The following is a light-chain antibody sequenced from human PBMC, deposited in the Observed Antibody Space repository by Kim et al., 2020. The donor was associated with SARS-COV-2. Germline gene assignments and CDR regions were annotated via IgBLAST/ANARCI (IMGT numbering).Light chain of an antibody. CDR2: DTY. Sequence: LTPGKTATISFRASQNGISYLAWYQQKPGQAPRLLIYDTYNRATGIPARFSGSGSGTDFTRTISSLEPEDFAVYYCQQRNNWPITFGQGTRLEIK. CDR3: QQRNNWPIT. J-gene: IGKJ5*01. CDR1: QNGISY. V-gene: IGKV3-11*01.